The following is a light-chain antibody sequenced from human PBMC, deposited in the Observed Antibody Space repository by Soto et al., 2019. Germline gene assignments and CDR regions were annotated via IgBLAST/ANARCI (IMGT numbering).Light chain of an antibody. J-gene: IGLJ1*01. CDR3: KSYAGSNTYV. Sequence: QPLLTQPPSARGSPGQSLTISCTGTMNDIGAYEFVSWYQHHPGKAPKLIIYEVVQRPSGVPDRFSGSKSGNTASLTVSGLQAAAEADYYCKSYAGSNTYVFGTGTKVT. CDR1: MNDIGAYEF. CDR2: EVV. V-gene: IGLV2-8*01.